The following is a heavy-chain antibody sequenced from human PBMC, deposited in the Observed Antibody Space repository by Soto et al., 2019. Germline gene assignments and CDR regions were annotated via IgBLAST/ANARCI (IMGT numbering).Heavy chain of an antibody. J-gene: IGHJ4*02. CDR2: ISYDGSNK. D-gene: IGHD3-22*01. Sequence: GGSLRLSCAASGFTFSSYGMHWVRQAPGKGLEWVAVISYDGSNKYYADSVKGRFTISRDNSKNTLYLQMNSLRAEDTAVYYCARGLSPGYNDNRGYFHLDYWGQGTLVTVSS. CDR3: ARGLSPGYNDNRGYFHLDY. CDR1: GFTFSSYG. V-gene: IGHV3-30*03.